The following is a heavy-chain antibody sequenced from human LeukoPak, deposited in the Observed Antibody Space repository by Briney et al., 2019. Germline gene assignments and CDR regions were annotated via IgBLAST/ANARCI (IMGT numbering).Heavy chain of an antibody. CDR1: GGSIITNTW. J-gene: IGHJ6*04. D-gene: IGHD3-10*01. CDR2: IYRGGST. CDR3: AREIYGSGTYYYYNYGMDV. V-gene: IGHV4-4*02. Sequence: SGTLSLTCTVSGGSIITNTWWAWVRQPPGKGLEWIGEIYRGGSTNYRPSLKSRVTISADKSKNQVSLNLTSVTAADTAVYFCAREIYGSGTYYYYNYGMDVWGKGTTVTVSA.